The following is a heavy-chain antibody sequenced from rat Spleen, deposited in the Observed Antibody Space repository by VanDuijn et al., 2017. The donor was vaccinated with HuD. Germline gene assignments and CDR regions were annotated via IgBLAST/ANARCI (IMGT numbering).Heavy chain of an antibody. J-gene: IGHJ2*01. D-gene: IGHD1-11*01. CDR3: TAGGGYWDY. CDR2: ITNGGGRL. Sequence: EVQLVESGGGLVQPGRSLKLSCIASGFIFKDYWMTWIRQAPGKGLEWVASITNGGGRLYYSDSVKGRFTISRDNAKSTLYLQMNSLRSEDTATYYCTAGGGYWDYWGQGVMVTVSS. V-gene: IGHV5-31*01. CDR1: GFIFKDYW.